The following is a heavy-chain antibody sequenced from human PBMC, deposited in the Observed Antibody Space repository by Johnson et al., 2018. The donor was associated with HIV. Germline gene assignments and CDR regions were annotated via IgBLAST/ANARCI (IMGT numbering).Heavy chain of an antibody. J-gene: IGHJ3*02. Sequence: VQLVESGGGLVQPGGSLRLSCAASGFTFSSYAMSWVRQAPGKGLEWVSAISGSGGSTYYAEPVKGRFTISRDNSKNTLYLQMNSLRAEDTAVYYCARGEYVWGSFDVFDIWGQGTMVTVSS. CDR3: ARGEYVWGSFDVFDI. CDR1: GFTFSSYA. D-gene: IGHD3-16*01. V-gene: IGHV3-23*04. CDR2: ISGSGGST.